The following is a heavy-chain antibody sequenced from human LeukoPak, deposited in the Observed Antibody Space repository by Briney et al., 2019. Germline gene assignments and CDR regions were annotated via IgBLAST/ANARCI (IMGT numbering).Heavy chain of an antibody. CDR2: FDPEDGET. J-gene: IGHJ6*03. CDR1: GYTLTELS. CDR3: ATGSIVVVPTEYYYMDV. D-gene: IGHD2-2*01. V-gene: IGHV1-24*01. Sequence: ASVKVSCKVSGYTLTELSMHWVRQAPGKGLEWMGGFDPEDGETIYAQKFQGRVTMTEDTSTDTDYMELSSLRSEDTAVYYCATGSIVVVPTEYYYMDVWGKGTTVTVSS.